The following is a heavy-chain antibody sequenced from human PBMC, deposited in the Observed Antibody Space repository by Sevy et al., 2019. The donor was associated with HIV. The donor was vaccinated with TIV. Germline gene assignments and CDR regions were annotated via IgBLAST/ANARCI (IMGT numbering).Heavy chain of an antibody. J-gene: IGHJ4*02. Sequence: SETLSLTCTVSGGSITSLYWNWIRQPPGKGLEWIANIYYNGHINYNPSLKSRVTLSLEPSKNQFSLRLSSVTAADTAMYYCAGENAWGRGYSWVQGTLVTVSS. V-gene: IGHV4-59*08. CDR3: AGENAWGRGYS. D-gene: IGHD1-26*01. CDR1: GGSITSLY. CDR2: IYYNGHI.